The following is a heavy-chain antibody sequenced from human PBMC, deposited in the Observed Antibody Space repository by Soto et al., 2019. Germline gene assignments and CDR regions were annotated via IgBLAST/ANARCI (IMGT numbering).Heavy chain of an antibody. V-gene: IGHV3-7*01. CDR2: IKEDGSEK. J-gene: IGHJ3*02. CDR1: GFTVTTYW. Sequence: EVQLVESGGGLVQPGGSLRLSCAASGFTVTTYWMTWVRQAPGKGLEWVANIKEDGSEKNYVDSVKGRFTISRDKAKKSVYPQMNSLRVEDTAVYYCARVEVSSGAYGDRAVYIWGQGTMVTVSS. D-gene: IGHD6-19*01. CDR3: ARVEVSSGAYGDRAVYI.